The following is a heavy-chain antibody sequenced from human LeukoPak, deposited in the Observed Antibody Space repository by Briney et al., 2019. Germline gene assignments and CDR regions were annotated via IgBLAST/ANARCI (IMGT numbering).Heavy chain of an antibody. Sequence: GGSLRLSCAASGFTFSDYYMGWIRQAPGKGLEWVSYISSSGSTIYYADSVKGRFTISRDNAKNSLYLQMNSLRAEDTAVYYCARVPLVYIADDYWGQGTLVTVSS. CDR2: ISSSGSTI. J-gene: IGHJ4*02. V-gene: IGHV3-11*01. CDR1: GFTFSDYY. CDR3: ARVPLVYIADDY. D-gene: IGHD6-13*01.